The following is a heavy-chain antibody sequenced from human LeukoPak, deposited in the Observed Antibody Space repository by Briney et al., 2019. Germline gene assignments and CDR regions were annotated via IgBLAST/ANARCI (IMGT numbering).Heavy chain of an antibody. D-gene: IGHD6-19*01. CDR3: AKCSRSTYASGWCNWIDP. J-gene: IGHJ5*02. CDR1: GFTLSSDA. Sequence: GGSLRLSCAASGFTLSSDAMNWVRLAPGKGLEWVSSISGSGGDTYYADSVKGRFAISRDNSKNTIYLQMNRLRAEDAATYYCAKCSRSTYASGWCNWIDPWGQGTLVTVSS. CDR2: ISGSGGDT. V-gene: IGHV3-23*01.